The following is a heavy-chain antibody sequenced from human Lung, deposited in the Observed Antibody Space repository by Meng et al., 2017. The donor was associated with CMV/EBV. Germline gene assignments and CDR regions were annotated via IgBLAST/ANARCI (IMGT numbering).Heavy chain of an antibody. CDR1: GYTFIDYY. D-gene: IGHD1-14*01. J-gene: IGHJ4*03. Sequence: QVPLVQSGAEVKKPGASVKVSCKASGYTFIDYYMHWLRQAPGQGLEWVGWINPKSGGTHYAQSFQGRVTITRDTSINTVYVEISSLKSDDTAVYYCTSAPGDYWGQGTLVTVSS. CDR2: INPKSGGT. CDR3: TSAPGDY. V-gene: IGHV1-2*02.